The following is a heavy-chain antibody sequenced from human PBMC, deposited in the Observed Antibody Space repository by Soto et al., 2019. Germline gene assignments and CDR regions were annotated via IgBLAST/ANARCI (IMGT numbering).Heavy chain of an antibody. J-gene: IGHJ6*02. Sequence: ESLKISCAASGLTVSNNYMAWVRQAPGKGLEWVSIIYSGGSTYHADSVQGRFTLSRDTSKNTLFLQMNSLRVEDTAVYYCARVNYYGSGTFYKPDYYYGMDVWGQGTTVTVSS. V-gene: IGHV3-53*01. D-gene: IGHD3-10*01. CDR3: ARVNYYGSGTFYKPDYYYGMDV. CDR2: IYSGGST. CDR1: GLTVSNNY.